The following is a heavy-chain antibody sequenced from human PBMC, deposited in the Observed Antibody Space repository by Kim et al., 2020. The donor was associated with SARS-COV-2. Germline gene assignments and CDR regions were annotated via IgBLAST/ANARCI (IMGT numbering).Heavy chain of an antibody. Sequence: SETLSLTCTVSGGSISSSSYYWGWIRQPPGKGLEWIGSIYYSGSTYYNPSLKSRVTISVDTSKNQFSLKLSSVTAADTAVYYCAREPLIKKSSGWYYYGMDVWGQGTTVTVSS. CDR3: AREPLIKKSSGWYYYGMDV. J-gene: IGHJ6*02. CDR1: GGSISSSSYY. D-gene: IGHD6-19*01. CDR2: IYYSGST. V-gene: IGHV4-39*07.